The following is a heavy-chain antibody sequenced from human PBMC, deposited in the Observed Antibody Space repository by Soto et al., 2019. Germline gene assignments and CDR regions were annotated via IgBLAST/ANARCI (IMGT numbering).Heavy chain of an antibody. D-gene: IGHD5-18*01. CDR3: ARSDTAMVMYYFDY. Sequence: ASVKVSCKASGYTFTGYYMHWVRQAPGQGLEWMGWIKPNSGGTNYAQKFQGWVTMTRDTSISTAYMELSRLRSDDTAVYYCARSDTAMVMYYFDYWGQGTLVTVSS. CDR1: GYTFTGYY. V-gene: IGHV1-2*04. J-gene: IGHJ4*02. CDR2: IKPNSGGT.